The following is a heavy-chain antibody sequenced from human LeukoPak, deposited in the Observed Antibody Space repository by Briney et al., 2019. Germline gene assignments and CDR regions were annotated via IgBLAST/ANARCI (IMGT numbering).Heavy chain of an antibody. D-gene: IGHD1-1*01. CDR3: AKLSSNWYFDS. Sequence: SETLSLTCTVSGGSISSSSYYWAWIRQPPGKGLEWIGSIYYSGSTYYSPSLKSRVTISVDTPKNQFSLSLSVVAAADTAVYYCAKLSSNWYFDSWGRGTLVTVSS. V-gene: IGHV4-39*01. CDR2: IYYSGST. J-gene: IGHJ4*02. CDR1: GGSISSSSYY.